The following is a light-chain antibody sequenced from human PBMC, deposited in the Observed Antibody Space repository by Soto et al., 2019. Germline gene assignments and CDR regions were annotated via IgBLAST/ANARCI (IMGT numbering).Light chain of an antibody. CDR1: QSVSSSY. CDR2: GAS. Sequence: EIVMTQSPGTLSLSPGERATLSCRASQSVSSSYLAWYQKKPGQAPRLLIYGASSRATGIPDRFSGSGSGTDFTLTISRLEPEDFAVYYCQQYGSSPPVTFGPGTKVDI. J-gene: IGKJ3*01. CDR3: QQYGSSPPVT. V-gene: IGKV3-20*01.